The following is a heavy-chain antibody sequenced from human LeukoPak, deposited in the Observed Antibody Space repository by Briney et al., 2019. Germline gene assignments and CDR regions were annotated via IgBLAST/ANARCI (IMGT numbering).Heavy chain of an antibody. CDR1: GFTFSSYA. V-gene: IGHV3-48*01. D-gene: IGHD3-22*01. J-gene: IGHJ4*02. Sequence: GGSLRLSCAASGFTFSSYAMSWVRQAPGKGLEWVSYISSSSSTIYYADSVKGRFTISRDNAKNSLYLQMNSLRAEDTAVYYCAREGADYYDSSGYYYVLPDYWGQGTLVTVSS. CDR3: AREGADYYDSSGYYYVLPDY. CDR2: ISSSSSTI.